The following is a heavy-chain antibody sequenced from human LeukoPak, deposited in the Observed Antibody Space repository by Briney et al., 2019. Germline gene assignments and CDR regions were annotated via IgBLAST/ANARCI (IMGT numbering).Heavy chain of an antibody. D-gene: IGHD2-15*01. Sequence: GGSLRLSCAASGITFSSYGMSWIRQAPGKGLEWVSSISSSSSYIYYADSVKGRFTISRDNSKNTLHLQMNSLRAEDTAVYYCAKEEGRYCSGVSCNEGVIYWGQGTLVSVSS. CDR1: GITFSSYG. J-gene: IGHJ4*02. V-gene: IGHV3-21*01. CDR2: ISSSSSYI. CDR3: AKEEGRYCSGVSCNEGVIY.